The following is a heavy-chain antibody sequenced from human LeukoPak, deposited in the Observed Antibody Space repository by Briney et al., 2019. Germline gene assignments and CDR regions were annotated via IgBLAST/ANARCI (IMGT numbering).Heavy chain of an antibody. CDR1: GYTFTGYY. V-gene: IGHV1-2*02. Sequence: GASVKVSCKASGYTFTGYYMHWVRQAPGQGLEWMGWINPNSGGTNYAQKFQGRVTMTRDTSISTAYMELSRLRSDDTAVYYCARDLYYYGSGSYPAFDIWGQGTMVTVSS. D-gene: IGHD3-10*01. CDR2: INPNSGGT. J-gene: IGHJ3*02. CDR3: ARDLYYYGSGSYPAFDI.